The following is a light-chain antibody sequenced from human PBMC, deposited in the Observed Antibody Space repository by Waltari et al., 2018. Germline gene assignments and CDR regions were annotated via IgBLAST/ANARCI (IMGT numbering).Light chain of an antibody. CDR2: SAS. V-gene: IGKV1-39*01. CDR3: QQVSSLPLT. CDR1: QHVNTF. Sequence: DIQMTQSPPSLAASIGDKVTTSCRASQHVNTFLNWFQQKPGKAPKLLIYSASTLQTGVPSRFSGTESGPDFTLTISGLQPEDVATYFCQQVSSLPLTFGGGTRVEI. J-gene: IGKJ4*01.